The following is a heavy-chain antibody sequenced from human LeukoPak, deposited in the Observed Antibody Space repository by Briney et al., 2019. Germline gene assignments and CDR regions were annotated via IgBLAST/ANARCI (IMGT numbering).Heavy chain of an antibody. CDR2: INPSGGST. D-gene: IGHD6-19*01. V-gene: IGHV1-46*01. CDR3: ASYSGGWLDYYYGMDV. CDR1: GYTFTSYY. Sequence: ASVEVSCKASGYTFTSYYMHWVRQAPGQGLEWMGIINPSGGSTSYAQKFQGRVTMTRDTSTSTVYMELSSLRSEDTAVYYCASYSGGWLDYYYGMDVWGQGTTVTVSS. J-gene: IGHJ6*02.